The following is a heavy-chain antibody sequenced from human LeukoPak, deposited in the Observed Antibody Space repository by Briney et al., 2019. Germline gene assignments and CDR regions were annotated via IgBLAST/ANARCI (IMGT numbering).Heavy chain of an antibody. V-gene: IGHV1-2*02. CDR1: GHTFTGYY. D-gene: IGHD3-10*01. CDR3: ANAQITIYGMDV. CDR2: INPNSGGT. J-gene: IGHJ6*02. Sequence: GASVKVSCKASGHTFTGYYMHWVRQAPGQGLEWMGWINPNSGGTNYAQKFQGRVTMTRDTSISTAYMELSRLRSDDTAVYYCANAQITIYGMDVWGQGTTVTVSS.